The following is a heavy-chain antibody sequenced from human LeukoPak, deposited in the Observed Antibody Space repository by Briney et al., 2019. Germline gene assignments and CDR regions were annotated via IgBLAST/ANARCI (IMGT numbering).Heavy chain of an antibody. Sequence: PGGSLRLSCAASGFTFSSYGMNWVRQAPGKGLEWVSSITSSSSYIYYADSVEGRFTISRDNAKNSLYLIMNSLRAEDTAVYCCARSYSSSRGTFDYWGQGTLVTVSS. J-gene: IGHJ4*02. V-gene: IGHV3-21*01. D-gene: IGHD6-6*01. CDR3: ARSYSSSRGTFDY. CDR2: ITSSSSYI. CDR1: GFTFSSYG.